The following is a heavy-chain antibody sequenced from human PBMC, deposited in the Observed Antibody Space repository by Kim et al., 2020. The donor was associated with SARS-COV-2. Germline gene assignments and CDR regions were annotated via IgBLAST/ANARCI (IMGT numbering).Heavy chain of an antibody. D-gene: IGHD2-2*02. J-gene: IGHJ5*02. V-gene: IGHV3-23*01. Sequence: GGSLRLSCAASGFTFSSYAMSWVRQAPGKGLEWVSAISGSGGSTYYADSVKGRFTISRDNSKNTLYLQMNSLRAEDTAVYYCAKDPSVGYCSSTSCYTRGEDNWFDPWGQGTLVTVSS. CDR2: ISGSGGST. CDR3: AKDPSVGYCSSTSCYTRGEDNWFDP. CDR1: GFTFSSYA.